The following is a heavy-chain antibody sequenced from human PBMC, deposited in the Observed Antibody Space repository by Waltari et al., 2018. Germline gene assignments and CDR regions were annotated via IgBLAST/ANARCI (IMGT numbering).Heavy chain of an antibody. CDR1: GSPLRPYE. CDR2: IGDTGRNI. CDR3: VKDDASWNYGH. V-gene: IGHV3-48*03. Sequence: EVQLVESGGGLVQPGGSLRLSWAASGSPLRPYEMSWVRQAPGKGLEWVAYIGDTGRNIHYAESVKGRFTISRDNAKNSLFLQMDSLRAEDTAVYHCVKDDASWNYGHWGQGTLVTVSS. D-gene: IGHD1-7*01. J-gene: IGHJ4*02.